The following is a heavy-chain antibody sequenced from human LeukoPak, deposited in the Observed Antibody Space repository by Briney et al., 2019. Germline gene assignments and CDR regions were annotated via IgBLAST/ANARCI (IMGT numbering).Heavy chain of an antibody. Sequence: GGPLRLSCAASGFTFDDYGMSWVRQAPGKGLEWVSGINWSGGSTGYADSVKGRFTISRDNAKNSLYLQMNSLRAEDTALYHCARGLGYCSSTSCYGRYFDLWGRGTLVTVSS. CDR2: INWSGGST. V-gene: IGHV3-20*01. CDR1: GFTFDDYG. D-gene: IGHD2-2*01. CDR3: ARGLGYCSSTSCYGRYFDL. J-gene: IGHJ2*01.